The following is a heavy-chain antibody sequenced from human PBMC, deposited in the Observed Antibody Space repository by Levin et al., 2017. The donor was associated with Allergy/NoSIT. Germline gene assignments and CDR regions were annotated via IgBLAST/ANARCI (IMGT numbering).Heavy chain of an antibody. CDR1: GFTFSTYA. CDR2: IPSDGSNK. Sequence: GGSLRLSCAASGFTFSTYAIHWVRQAPGKGLEWVAVIPSDGSNKYFADSVKGRFTISRDNSKNTVYLQMNSLRAEDTAVYYCARDIGHYDGGGDCPFDFWGQGTLVSVSA. J-gene: IGHJ4*02. D-gene: IGHD2-21*02. CDR3: ARDIGHYDGGGDCPFDF. V-gene: IGHV3-30*04.